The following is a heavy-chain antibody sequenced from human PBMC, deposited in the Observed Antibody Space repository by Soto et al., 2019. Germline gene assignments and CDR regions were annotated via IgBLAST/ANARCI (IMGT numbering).Heavy chain of an antibody. CDR2: IFHGGTT. Sequence: SETLSLTCTVSGGSITSSSYYWGWIRQPPGKGLEWIGTIFHGGTTYYNPSLKSRVAISVDTSKNQFSLNLRSVTAADTAMYYCERRAGVKQINKYFESWGPVTLV. V-gene: IGHV4-39*01. CDR3: ERRAGVKQINKYFES. J-gene: IGHJ1*01. CDR1: GGSITSSSYY. D-gene: IGHD3-9*01.